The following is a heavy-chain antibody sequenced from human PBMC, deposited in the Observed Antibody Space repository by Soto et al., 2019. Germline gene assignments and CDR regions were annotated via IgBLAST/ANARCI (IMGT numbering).Heavy chain of an antibody. CDR2: ISAYNGNT. CDR3: ARDGVTVEAPFMVAATPSEHNWFDP. CDR1: GYTFTSYG. J-gene: IGHJ5*02. D-gene: IGHD2-15*01. Sequence: QVQLVQSGAEVKKPGASVKVSCKASGYTFTSYGISWVRQAPGQGLEWMGWISAYNGNTNYAQKLQGRVHMTTDTSTRTAYMELRSLRSDDTAVYYCARDGVTVEAPFMVAATPSEHNWFDPWGQGTLVTVSS. V-gene: IGHV1-18*01.